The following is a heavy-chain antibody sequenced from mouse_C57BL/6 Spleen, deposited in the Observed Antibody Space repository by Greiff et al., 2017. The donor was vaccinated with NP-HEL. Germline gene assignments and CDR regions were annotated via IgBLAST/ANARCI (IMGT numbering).Heavy chain of an antibody. CDR1: GFNIKDDY. CDR2: IDPENGDT. CDR3: TSLAWFAY. J-gene: IGHJ3*01. Sequence: VQLKESGAELVRPGASVKLSCTASGFNIKDDYMHWVKQRPEQGLEWIGWIDPENGDTEYASKFQGKATITADTSSNTAYLQLSSLTSEDTAVYYCTSLAWFAYRGQGTLVTVSA. V-gene: IGHV14-4*01.